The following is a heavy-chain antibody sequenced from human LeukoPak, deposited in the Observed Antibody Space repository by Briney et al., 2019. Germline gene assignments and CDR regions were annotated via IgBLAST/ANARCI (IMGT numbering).Heavy chain of an antibody. CDR2: ISGVGDG. CDR1: GFAINSQA. V-gene: IGHV3-23*01. Sequence: GGSLRLSCTASGFAINSQAMSWVRQAPGKGLEWVSAISGVGDGYYAESVKGRFTIFRDNSRNTVFLQLNRLRAEDTAVYYCANLYGDKDEKWGQGTLVTVSP. D-gene: IGHD4-17*01. J-gene: IGHJ4*02. CDR3: ANLYGDKDEK.